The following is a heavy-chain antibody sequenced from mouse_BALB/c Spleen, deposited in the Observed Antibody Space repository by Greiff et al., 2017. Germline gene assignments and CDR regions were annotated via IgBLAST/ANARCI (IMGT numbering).Heavy chain of an antibody. J-gene: IGHJ4*01. D-gene: IGHD1-2*01. CDR1: GYSITSDYA. V-gene: IGHV3-2*02. CDR2: ISYSGST. CDR3: ARGGITTDAMDY. Sequence: EVQLVESGPGLVKPSQSLSLTCTVTGYSITSDYAWNWIRQFPGNKLEWMGYISYSGSTSYNPSLKSRISITRDTSKNQFFLQLNSVTTEDTATYYCARGGITTDAMDYWGQGTSVTVSS.